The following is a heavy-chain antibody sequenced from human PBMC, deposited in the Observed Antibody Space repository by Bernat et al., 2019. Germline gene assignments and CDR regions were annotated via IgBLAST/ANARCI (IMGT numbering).Heavy chain of an antibody. Sequence: EVQLLESGGDLVQPGGSLRLSCAASGFTFTSYDMTWVRQAPGKGLEWVSVISGSGGSTNYADSVKGRFTISRDNSKNTLFLQMHSLGAEDTAVYYCATTRGYSFSYFDYWGQGPLVTVSS. J-gene: IGHJ4*02. V-gene: IGHV3-23*01. CDR2: ISGSGGST. CDR3: ATTRGYSFSYFDY. CDR1: GFTFTSYD. D-gene: IGHD5-18*01.